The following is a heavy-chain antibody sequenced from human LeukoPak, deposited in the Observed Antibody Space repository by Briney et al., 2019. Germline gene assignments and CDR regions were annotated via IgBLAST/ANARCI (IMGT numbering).Heavy chain of an antibody. CDR3: ARVRFEDIVVVPAAIDAFDI. D-gene: IGHD2-2*01. CDR2: ISSSSSYI. J-gene: IGHJ3*02. V-gene: IGHV3-21*01. CDR1: GFTFSSYA. Sequence: GGSLRLSCAASGFTFSSYAMSWVRQAPGKGLEWVSSISSSSSYIYYADSVKGRFTISRDNAKNSLYLQMNSLRAEDTAVYYCARVRFEDIVVVPAAIDAFDIWGQGTMVTVSS.